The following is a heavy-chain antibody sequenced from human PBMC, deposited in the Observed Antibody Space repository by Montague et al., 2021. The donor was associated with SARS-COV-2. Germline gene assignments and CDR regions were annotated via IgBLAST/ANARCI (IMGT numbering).Heavy chain of an antibody. CDR1: GGPISRSSYY. J-gene: IGHJ4*02. V-gene: IGHV4-39*02. Sequence: SETLSLTCSVSGGPISRSSYYWGWIRQPPGKGLEWVGNIYHAGSTYYNPSLKSRATILVDTSNSQFSLKLSSVTAADTAVYYCARGARQGYGFRLGSFDYWGQGTLVTVSS. CDR3: ARGARQGYGFRLGSFDY. CDR2: IYHAGST. D-gene: IGHD3-10*01.